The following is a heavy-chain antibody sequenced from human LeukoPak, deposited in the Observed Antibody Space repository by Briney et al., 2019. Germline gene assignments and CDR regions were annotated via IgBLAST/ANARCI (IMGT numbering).Heavy chain of an antibody. CDR3: AREVLLNYFDY. CDR2: INHSGST. D-gene: IGHD2-21*01. Sequence: SETLSLTCAVSGGSFTGYYWSWVRQPPGKGLEWIGEINHSGSTNYNPSLKSRVTISVDTSKNQFSLHLNSVTAADTAVYYCAREVLLNYFDYWGQGTLVTVSS. V-gene: IGHV4-34*01. CDR1: GGSFTGYY. J-gene: IGHJ4*02.